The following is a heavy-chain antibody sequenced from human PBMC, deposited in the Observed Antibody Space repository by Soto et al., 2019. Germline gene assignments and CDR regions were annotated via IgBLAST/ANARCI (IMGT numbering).Heavy chain of an antibody. V-gene: IGHV3-33*01. J-gene: IGHJ4*02. Sequence: QVQLVESGGGVVQPGRSLRLSCAASGFTFSNYAFHWVRQAPGKGLEWVSFIWYDGSNKYYGDSVKGRFTISRDNSKNALYLQMNSLRAEDTAVYYCARGLFYDILTGGFDYWGQGTLVTVSS. CDR1: GFTFSNYA. CDR2: IWYDGSNK. CDR3: ARGLFYDILTGGFDY. D-gene: IGHD3-9*01.